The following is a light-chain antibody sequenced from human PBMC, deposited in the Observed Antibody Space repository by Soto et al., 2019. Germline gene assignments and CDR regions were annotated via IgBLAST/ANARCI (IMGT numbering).Light chain of an antibody. V-gene: IGKV3-15*01. CDR2: GAS. CDR3: HEYNNWPPIT. Sequence: EVVTTQSPATLAVSPGERVTFSCRASQSVTTNLAWYQQKPGQAPRLLIYGASDRATGSPDRFSGSGSGTEITLTISRLQSEDFAVDYCHEYNNWPPITVGQGTRLDIK. CDR1: QSVTTN. J-gene: IGKJ5*01.